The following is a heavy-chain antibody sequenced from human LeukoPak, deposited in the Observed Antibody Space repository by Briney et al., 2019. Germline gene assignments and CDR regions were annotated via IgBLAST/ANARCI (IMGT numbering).Heavy chain of an antibody. D-gene: IGHD3-16*01. J-gene: IGHJ3*01. CDR2: ITNRGTTI. Sequence: KPGGSLRLSCAASGFIFNDYYMTWFRQAPGEGPEWVSYITNRGTTIHRDSVKGRFTISRDNAKNSLYLQMNSLRVEDTALYYCAREWGRWGGQGTMVIVSS. CDR1: GFIFNDYY. V-gene: IGHV3-11*04. CDR3: AREWGRW.